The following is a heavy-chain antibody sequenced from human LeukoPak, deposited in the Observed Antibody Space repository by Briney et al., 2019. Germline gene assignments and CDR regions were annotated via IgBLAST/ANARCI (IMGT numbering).Heavy chain of an antibody. CDR2: IYYSGST. CDR1: GGSISSYY. J-gene: IGHJ3*02. D-gene: IGHD3-3*01. CDR3: ARARITIFGVVILPAFDI. V-gene: IGHV4-59*01. Sequence: SETLSLTCTVSGGSISSYYWSWIRQPPGKGLEWIGYIYYSGSTNYNPSLKSRVTISVDTSKNQFSLKLSSVTAADTAVYYCARARITIFGVVILPAFDIWGQGTMVTVSS.